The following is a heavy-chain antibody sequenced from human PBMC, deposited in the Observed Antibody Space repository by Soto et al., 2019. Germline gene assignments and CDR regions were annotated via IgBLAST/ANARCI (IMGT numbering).Heavy chain of an antibody. D-gene: IGHD1-1*01. CDR1: GGSVSDYY. J-gene: IGHJ3*02. Sequence: QMQLEESGPGLVKPSETLSLTCSVSGGSVSDYYWHWIRQSPGKGLEWIGYLSSSGATSYSPPLRRRVTISLDSSKNQISLKMTSVTAADAALYYCASNIWNDDAARDGTLNICGQGTLVTVSS. CDR3: ASNIWNDDAARDGTLNI. CDR2: LSSSGAT. V-gene: IGHV4-59*08.